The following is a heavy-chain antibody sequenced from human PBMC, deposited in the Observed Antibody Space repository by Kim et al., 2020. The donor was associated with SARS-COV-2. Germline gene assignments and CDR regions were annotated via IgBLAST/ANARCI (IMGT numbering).Heavy chain of an antibody. Sequence: GGSLRLSCSASGFTFSRYAMHWVRQAPGKGLEYVSAISSNGGSTYYADSVKGRFTISRDNSKNTLYLQMSSLRAEDTAVYYCVNSWRRGVGYYYYYGMDVWGQGTTVTVSS. CDR3: VNSWRRGVGYYYYYGMDV. J-gene: IGHJ6*02. CDR1: GFTFSRYA. D-gene: IGHD1-26*01. V-gene: IGHV3-64D*06. CDR2: ISSNGGST.